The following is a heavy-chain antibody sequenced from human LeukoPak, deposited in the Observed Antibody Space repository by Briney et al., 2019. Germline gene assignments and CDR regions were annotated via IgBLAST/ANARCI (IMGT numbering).Heavy chain of an antibody. CDR3: ARGGYGGRWLQSRKFDY. CDR2: IKPDGSEK. CDR1: GFTFNDYW. Sequence: GGSLRLSCVASGFTFNDYWMTWVRQAPGKGLEWVANIKPDGSEKDYVDSVKGRFTVSRDNAKSSVFLQMNSLRVKDTAVYFCARGGYGGRWLQSRKFDYWGQGIMVIVSS. J-gene: IGHJ4*02. V-gene: IGHV3-7*01. D-gene: IGHD5-24*01.